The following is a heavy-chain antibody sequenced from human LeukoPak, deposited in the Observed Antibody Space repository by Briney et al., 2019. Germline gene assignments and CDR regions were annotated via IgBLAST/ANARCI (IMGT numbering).Heavy chain of an antibody. V-gene: IGHV5-51*01. CDR1: GYRFTSYW. J-gene: IGHJ3*02. CDR3: ARRITSDDAFDI. Sequence: GESLKISCRGSGYRFTSYWIGWVRQMPGKGLEWMGVIYPADSDTRYSPSFQGQVTISADKSISTAYLQWSSLKASDTAMYYCARRITSDDAFDIWGQGTMVTVSS. D-gene: IGHD1-14*01. CDR2: IYPADSDT.